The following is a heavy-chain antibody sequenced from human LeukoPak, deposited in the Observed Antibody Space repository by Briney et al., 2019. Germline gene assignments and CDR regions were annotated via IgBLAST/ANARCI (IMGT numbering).Heavy chain of an antibody. J-gene: IGHJ4*02. CDR1: GFTFRSYS. CDR2: ISSSSSTI. Sequence: GGSLRLSCAASGFTFRSYSMNWVRQAPGKGLEWVSYISSSSSTIYYADSVKGRFTISRDNAKNSLYLQMNSLRAEDTAVYYCARARVGYLFDYWGQGTLVTVSS. CDR3: ARARVGYLFDY. D-gene: IGHD5-18*01. V-gene: IGHV3-48*04.